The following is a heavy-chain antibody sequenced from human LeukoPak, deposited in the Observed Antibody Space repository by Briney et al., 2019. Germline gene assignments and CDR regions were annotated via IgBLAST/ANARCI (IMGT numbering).Heavy chain of an antibody. D-gene: IGHD3-10*01. CDR2: IIPIFGTA. J-gene: IGHJ5*02. CDR3: ARQLLVWFGERNWFEP. V-gene: IGHV1-69*06. CDR1: GYTFTSYA. Sequence: SVKVSCKASGYTFTSYAISWVRQAPGQGLEWMGGIIPIFGTANYAQKFQGRVTITADKSTSTAYMELSSVRSEDTAVYYCARQLLVWFGERNWFEPWGQGTLVTVSS.